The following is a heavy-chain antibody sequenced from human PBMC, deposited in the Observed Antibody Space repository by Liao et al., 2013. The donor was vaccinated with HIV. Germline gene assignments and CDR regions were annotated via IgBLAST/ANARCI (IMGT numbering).Heavy chain of an antibody. D-gene: IGHD3-3*01. Sequence: QVQLQESGPRLVKPSQTLSLTCTVFGGSISSGDYYWSWIRQPPGKGLEWIGRASTSENTNYNPSLKSRVTISGDTSKNQFSLKLSSVTAADTALYYCARTDQYYDFWNGYENWFDPWGQGTLVTVSS. CDR3: ARTDQYYDFWNGYENWFDP. CDR1: GGSISSGDYY. CDR2: ASTSENT. J-gene: IGHJ5*02. V-gene: IGHV4-61*02.